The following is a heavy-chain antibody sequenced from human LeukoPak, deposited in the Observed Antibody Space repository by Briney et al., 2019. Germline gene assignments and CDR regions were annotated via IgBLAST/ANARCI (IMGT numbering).Heavy chain of an antibody. CDR1: GYTFTSYG. CDR2: INPNSGGT. D-gene: IGHD2-8*01. CDR3: ARVEYCTKGVCINFDL. Sequence: GASVKVSCKASGYTFTSYGISWVRQAPGQGLEWMGWINPNSGGTKYAQKFQGRVTVTRDTSTSTVYMELSGLRADDTAAYYCARVEYCTKGVCINFDLWGQGTLVTVSS. V-gene: IGHV1-2*02. J-gene: IGHJ4*02.